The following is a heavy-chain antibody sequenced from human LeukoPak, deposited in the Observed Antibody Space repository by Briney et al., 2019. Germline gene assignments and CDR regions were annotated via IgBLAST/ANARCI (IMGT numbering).Heavy chain of an antibody. V-gene: IGHV4-4*09. CDR1: GGSFSGYY. CDR2: IYTSGST. J-gene: IGHJ3*02. D-gene: IGHD6-13*01. Sequence: SETLSLTCAVYGGSFSGYYWSWIRQPPGKGLEWIGYIYTSGSTNYNPSLKSRVTISVDTSKNQFSLKLSSVTAADTAVYYCARTIAAAGLDAFDIWGQGTMVTVSS. CDR3: ARTIAAAGLDAFDI.